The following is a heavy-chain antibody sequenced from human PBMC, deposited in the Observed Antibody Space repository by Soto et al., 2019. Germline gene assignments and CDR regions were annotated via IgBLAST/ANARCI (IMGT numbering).Heavy chain of an antibody. Sequence: EVQLLESGGGLVQPGGSLRLSCAASGFTFSMYAMTWVRQAPGKGLEWVSAISDGGDTTFYADSVKGRFTISRDNSKNTLSLQMNSLRVEDTAVYYCAKDPTMVTRGYFDHWGQGTLVTVSS. CDR2: ISDGGDTT. CDR1: GFTFSMYA. CDR3: AKDPTMVTRGYFDH. D-gene: IGHD4-17*01. V-gene: IGHV3-23*01. J-gene: IGHJ4*02.